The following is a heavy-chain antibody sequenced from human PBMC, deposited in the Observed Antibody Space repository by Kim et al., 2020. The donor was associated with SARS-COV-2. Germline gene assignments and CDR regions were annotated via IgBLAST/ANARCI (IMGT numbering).Heavy chain of an antibody. D-gene: IGHD4-17*01. CDR3: ARDFWGVVRRTTVVTPGY. J-gene: IGHJ4*02. Sequence: ASVKVSCKASGYIFTSYAMNWVRQAPGQGLEWMGWINTNTGNPTCAQGFTGRFVFSLDTSVSTAYLQISSLKAEDTAVYYCARDFWGVVRRTTVVTPGYWGQGTLVTVSS. V-gene: IGHV7-4-1*02. CDR1: GYIFTSYA. CDR2: INTNTGNP.